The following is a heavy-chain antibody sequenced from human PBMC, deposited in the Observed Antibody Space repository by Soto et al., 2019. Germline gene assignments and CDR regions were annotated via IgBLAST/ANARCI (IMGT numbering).Heavy chain of an antibody. D-gene: IGHD3-22*01. V-gene: IGHV1-46*01. CDR1: GYTFTSYY. CDR3: ARALGDDSSGYYVAYFDY. J-gene: IGHJ4*02. Sequence: GASVKVSCKASGYTFTSYYMHWVRQAPGQGLEWMGIINPSGGSTSYAQKFQGRVTMTRDTSTSAVYMELSSLRSEDTAVYYCARALGDDSSGYYVAYFDYWGQGTLVTVSS. CDR2: INPSGGST.